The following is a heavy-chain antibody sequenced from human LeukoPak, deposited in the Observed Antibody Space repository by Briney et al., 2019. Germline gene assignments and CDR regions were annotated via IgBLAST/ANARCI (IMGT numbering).Heavy chain of an antibody. CDR2: IYYSGST. CDR3: ARQAGYGSGSYYNSFDY. Sequence: SETLSLTCTVSGGSISSYYWSWIRQPPGKGLEWIGYIYYSGSTNYNPSLKSRVTISVDTSKNQFSLKLSSVTAADTAVYYCARQAGYGSGSYYNSFDYWGQGTLVTVSS. J-gene: IGHJ4*02. V-gene: IGHV4-59*01. CDR1: GGSISSYY. D-gene: IGHD3-10*01.